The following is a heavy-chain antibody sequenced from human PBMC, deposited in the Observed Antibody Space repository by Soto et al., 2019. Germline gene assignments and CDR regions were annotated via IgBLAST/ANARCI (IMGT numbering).Heavy chain of an antibody. CDR3: ARDLGSSHYYYYGMDV. Sequence: SETLSLTCTVSGGSISSYYWSWIRQPPGKGLEWIGYIYYSGSTNYNPSLKSRVTISIDTSKNQFSLKLSSVTAADTAVYYCARDLGSSHYYYYGMDVWGQGTTVTVSS. CDR1: GGSISSYY. CDR2: IYYSGST. V-gene: IGHV4-59*01. J-gene: IGHJ6*02. D-gene: IGHD2-2*01.